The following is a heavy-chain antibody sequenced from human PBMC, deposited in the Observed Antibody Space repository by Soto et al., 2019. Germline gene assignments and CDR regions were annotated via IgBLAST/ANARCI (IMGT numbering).Heavy chain of an antibody. CDR1: GFTFSTYW. CDR2: LDNDGTNT. V-gene: IGHV3-74*01. D-gene: IGHD3-22*01. CDR3: ARVGAPGGYYYYFDY. Sequence: EVQLVESGGGLVQPGGSLRLSCAASGFTFSTYWMHWVRQAPGKGLVWVSRLDNDGTNTRYADSVKGRFTVSRDNGKNTVYLQMDSLRAEDTAVYYCARVGAPGGYYYYFDYWGRGTQVIVSS. J-gene: IGHJ4*02.